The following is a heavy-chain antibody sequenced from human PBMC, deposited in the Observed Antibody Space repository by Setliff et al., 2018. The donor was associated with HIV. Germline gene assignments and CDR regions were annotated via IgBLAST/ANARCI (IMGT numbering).Heavy chain of an antibody. D-gene: IGHD3-22*01. Sequence: ASVKVSCKASGYSFINYGISWVRQAPGQGPEWMGWISAYNGDTKYSQTFQGRVTMTTDTSTATAFMELSSLRSEDTAVYYCARGRGYDSSALFDYWGQGTLVTVSS. V-gene: IGHV1-18*01. CDR1: GYSFINYG. J-gene: IGHJ4*02. CDR2: ISAYNGDT. CDR3: ARGRGYDSSALFDY.